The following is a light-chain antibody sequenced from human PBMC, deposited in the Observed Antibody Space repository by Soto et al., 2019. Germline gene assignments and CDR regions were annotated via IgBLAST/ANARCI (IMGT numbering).Light chain of an antibody. CDR3: QQRSNWLT. CDR2: DAS. J-gene: IGKJ4*01. CDR1: QSVSSY. Sequence: EIVLTQSPATLSLSPGERATLSCSASQSVSSYLAWYQQKPCQAPRILIYDASNRATGIPARFSGSGSGTDFTLTISSLEPEDFAVYYCQQRSNWLTFGGGTKVEIK. V-gene: IGKV3-11*01.